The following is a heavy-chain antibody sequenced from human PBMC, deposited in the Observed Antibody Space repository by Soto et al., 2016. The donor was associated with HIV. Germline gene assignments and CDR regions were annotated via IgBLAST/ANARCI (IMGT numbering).Heavy chain of an antibody. CDR2: INSEGGNT. CDR1: GFTFSDYW. V-gene: IGHV3-74*01. Sequence: EVQLVESGGGSVQPGGSLRLSCAASGFTFSDYWMHWVRQVPGKGLVWVSRINSEGGNTNYADSVKGRFTISRDNAKNTLYLQMNSLRGEDTAVYYCARGARIGWELLNYWGQGTLVTVSS. J-gene: IGHJ4*02. CDR3: ARGARIGWELLNY. D-gene: IGHD1-26*01.